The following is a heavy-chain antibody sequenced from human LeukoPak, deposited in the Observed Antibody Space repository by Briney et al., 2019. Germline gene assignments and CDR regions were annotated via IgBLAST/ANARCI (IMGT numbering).Heavy chain of an antibody. J-gene: IGHJ4*02. CDR1: GFSLSNYA. D-gene: IGHD5-12*01. V-gene: IGHV3-23*01. Sequence: GGSLRLSCAVSGFSLSNYAMSWVRQAPGKGLEWVSLIIASSGSTVYADSVKGRFTISRDNSKNTLYLQMNSLRAEDTAVYYCAKGAYDYVEIGYFDHWGQGTLVIVSS. CDR2: IIASSGST. CDR3: AKGAYDYVEIGYFDH.